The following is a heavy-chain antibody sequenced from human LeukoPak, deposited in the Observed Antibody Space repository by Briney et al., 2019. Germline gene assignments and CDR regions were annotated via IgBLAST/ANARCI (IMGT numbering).Heavy chain of an antibody. Sequence: PGMSLRLSCAASGFTFSSFGMHWVRQAPGKGLEWVAVISFDGSNKYYGDSVKGRFTISRDNSKNTLCLQMNSLRAEDTAVYYCAKDWDPDYWGQGTLVTVSS. D-gene: IGHD1-26*01. J-gene: IGHJ4*02. CDR1: GFTFSSFG. CDR2: ISFDGSNK. V-gene: IGHV3-33*06. CDR3: AKDWDPDY.